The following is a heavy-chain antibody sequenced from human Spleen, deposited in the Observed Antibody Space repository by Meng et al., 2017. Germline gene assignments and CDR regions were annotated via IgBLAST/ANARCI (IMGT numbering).Heavy chain of an antibody. J-gene: IGHJ6*02. Sequence: ASVKVSCKASGYTFTGHYIHWVRQATGQGLEWMGWMNPNSGNTGYAQKFQGRVTITRNTSISTAYMELSSLRSEDTAVYYCARATYYYDSSGFYYYYYGMDVWGQGTTVTVSS. D-gene: IGHD3-22*01. CDR1: GYTFTGHY. CDR3: ARATYYYDSSGFYYYYYGMDV. V-gene: IGHV1-8*03. CDR2: MNPNSGNT.